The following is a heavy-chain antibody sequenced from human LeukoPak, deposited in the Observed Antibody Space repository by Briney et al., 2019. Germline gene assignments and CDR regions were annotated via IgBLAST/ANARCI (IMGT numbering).Heavy chain of an antibody. V-gene: IGHV1-18*01. CDR3: ARDAARLSYYYYGMDV. D-gene: IGHD6-6*01. CDR2: ISGYNGNT. CDR1: GYTFASYG. J-gene: IGHJ6*02. Sequence: ASVKVFCKASGYTFASYGINWVRQAPGQGLEWMGWISGYNGNTNYAQKLQGRVTMTTDTSTSTAYMELRSLRSDDTAVYYCARDAARLSYYYYGMDVWGQGTTVTVSS.